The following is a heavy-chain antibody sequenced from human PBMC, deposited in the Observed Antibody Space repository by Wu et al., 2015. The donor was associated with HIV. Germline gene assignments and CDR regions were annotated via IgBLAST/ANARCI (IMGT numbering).Heavy chain of an antibody. Sequence: QVQLVQSGAEVKKPGASVKVSCKTSGYTFTSYDINWVRQATGQGLEWMGWMNPKSYNTGYAQKFQGRLTMTRDTSISTAYMELSSLRSEDTAVYYCARDWQFQVTFGDFYMDIWGNGTTVIVS. CDR1: GYTFTSYD. CDR2: MNPKSYNT. V-gene: IGHV1-8*01. CDR3: ARDWQFQVTFGDFYMDI. D-gene: IGHD3-3*01. J-gene: IGHJ6*03.